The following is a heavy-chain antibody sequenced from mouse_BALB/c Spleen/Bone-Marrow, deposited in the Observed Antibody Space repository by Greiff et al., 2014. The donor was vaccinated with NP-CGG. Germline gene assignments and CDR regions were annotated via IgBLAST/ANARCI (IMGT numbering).Heavy chain of an antibody. CDR3: ARGNYYGNWFAY. CDR1: GYTFTDYY. J-gene: IGHJ3*01. D-gene: IGHD2-1*01. Sequence: VQRKESGPELVKPGASVKMSCKASGYTFTDYYMDWVEQSHGESFEWIGRVNPYNGGTRYNQKFKGKATLTVDKSSSTAYMELNSLTSEDSAVYYCARGNYYGNWFAYWGQGTLVTVSA. CDR2: VNPYNGGT. V-gene: IGHV1-19*01.